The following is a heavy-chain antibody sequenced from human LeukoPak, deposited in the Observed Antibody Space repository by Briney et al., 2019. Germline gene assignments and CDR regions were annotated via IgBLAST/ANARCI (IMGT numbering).Heavy chain of an antibody. CDR2: IYYSGST. Sequence: PSETLSLTCSVSGGSISSYYWSWIRQPPGKGLEWIGYIYYSGSTNYNPSLKSRVTISIDTSKNQFSLKLSSVTAADTALYYCARDGRFPPEVLPRYFDYWGQGTLVTVSS. D-gene: IGHD1-26*01. CDR3: ARDGRFPPEVLPRYFDY. V-gene: IGHV4-59*12. CDR1: GGSISSYY. J-gene: IGHJ4*02.